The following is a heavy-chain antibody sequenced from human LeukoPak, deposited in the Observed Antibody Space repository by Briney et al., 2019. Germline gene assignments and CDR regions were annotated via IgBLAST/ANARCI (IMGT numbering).Heavy chain of an antibody. CDR3: AKDDSYGGNSNFDY. D-gene: IGHD4-23*01. CDR2: ISWNRGSI. J-gene: IGHJ4*02. CDR1: GFTFDDYA. V-gene: IGHV3-9*01. Sequence: GGSLRLSCAASGFTFDDYAMHWVRQAPGKGLEWVSGISWNRGSIDYADSVKGRFTISRDNAKNSLDLQMNSLRAEDTALYYCAKDDSYGGNSNFDYWGQGTLVTVSS.